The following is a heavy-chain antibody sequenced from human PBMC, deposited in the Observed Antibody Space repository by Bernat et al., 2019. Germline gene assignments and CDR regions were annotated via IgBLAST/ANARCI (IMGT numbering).Heavy chain of an antibody. CDR1: GFTFNNYA. J-gene: IGHJ4*02. D-gene: IGHD6-6*01. CDR3: ARDRSSSSSLWF. Sequence: EVQLLESGGGLVQPGGSLRLSCAASGFTFNNYAMTWVRQAPGQGLEWVSTINGGGSNTFYADSVKGRFTISRDTSMSTLYLQMNSLRAEDTAIYYCARDRSSSSSLWFWGQGIQVTVSS. V-gene: IGHV3-23*01. CDR2: INGGGSNT.